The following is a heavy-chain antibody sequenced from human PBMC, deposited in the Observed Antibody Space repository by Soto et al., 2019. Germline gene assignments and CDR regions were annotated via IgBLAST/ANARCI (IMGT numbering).Heavy chain of an antibody. CDR1: GGSISSGDYY. Sequence: SETLSLTCTVSGGSISSGDYYWSWIRQPPGKGLEWIGYIYYSGSTYYNPSLKSRVTISVDTSKNQFSLKLSSVTAADTAVYYCARASTVTTWYYYYGMDVWGQGTTVTVSS. J-gene: IGHJ6*02. D-gene: IGHD4-17*01. CDR2: IYYSGST. CDR3: ARASTVTTWYYYYGMDV. V-gene: IGHV4-30-4*01.